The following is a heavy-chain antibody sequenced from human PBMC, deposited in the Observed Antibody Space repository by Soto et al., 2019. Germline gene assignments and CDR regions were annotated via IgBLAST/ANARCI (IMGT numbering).Heavy chain of an antibody. V-gene: IGHV3-21*01. CDR1: GFTFSSYS. CDR2: ISSSSSYI. CDR3: ARDLRYFDWFGYFDY. J-gene: IGHJ4*02. Sequence: VSLRLSCAASGFTFSSYSMNWVRQAPGKGLERVSSISSSSSYIYYADSVKGRFTISRDNAKNSLYLQMNSLRAEDTAVYYCARDLRYFDWFGYFDYWGQGTLVTVSS. D-gene: IGHD3-9*01.